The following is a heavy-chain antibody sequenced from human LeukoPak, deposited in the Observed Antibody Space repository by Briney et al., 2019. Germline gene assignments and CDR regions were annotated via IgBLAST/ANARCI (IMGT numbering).Heavy chain of an antibody. Sequence: SETLSLTCTVSVGSISSYYWSWIRQPPGKGLEWIGYIYYSGSTNYNPSLKSRVTISVDTSKNQFSLKLSSVTAADTAVYYCARAIMGASDYWGQGTLVTVSS. J-gene: IGHJ4*02. CDR2: IYYSGST. V-gene: IGHV4-59*01. CDR1: VGSISSYY. D-gene: IGHD1-26*01. CDR3: ARAIMGASDY.